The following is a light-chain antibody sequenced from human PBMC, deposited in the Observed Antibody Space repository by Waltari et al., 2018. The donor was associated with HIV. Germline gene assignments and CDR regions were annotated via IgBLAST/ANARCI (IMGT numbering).Light chain of an antibody. CDR2: RNN. J-gene: IGLJ3*02. V-gene: IGLV1-47*01. CDR1: SSNIGPNS. Sequence: QSELTQPPSVSGTPGQRVTISCSGSSSNIGPNSVYWYQQLPGTAPKLLISRNNQRPSGVPDRLSGSKSGTSASLAISGLRAEDEADYFCAASDDSLSGWLFGGGTKLTVL. CDR3: AASDDSLSGWL.